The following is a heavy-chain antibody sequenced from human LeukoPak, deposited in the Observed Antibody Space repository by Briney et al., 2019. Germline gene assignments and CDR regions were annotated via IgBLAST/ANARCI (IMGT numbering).Heavy chain of an antibody. J-gene: IGHJ4*02. CDR3: AKDSSSWYKGRYDY. D-gene: IGHD6-13*01. Sequence: GGSLRLSCAASGFTVSSNYMSWVRQAPGKGLEWVSVIYSGGSTYYADSVKGRFTISRDNSKNTLYLQMNSLRAEDTAVYYCAKDSSSWYKGRYDYWGQGTLVTVSS. CDR1: GFTVSSNY. CDR2: IYSGGST. V-gene: IGHV3-53*01.